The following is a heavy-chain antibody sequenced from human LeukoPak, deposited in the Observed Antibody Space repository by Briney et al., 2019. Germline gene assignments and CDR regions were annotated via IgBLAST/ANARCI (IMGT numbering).Heavy chain of an antibody. V-gene: IGHV1-18*01. CDR2: ISGYSGKT. D-gene: IGHD5-12*01. Sequence: ASVKVSFKASGYTFTRYGLSWLRQAPGQGLEWMGWISGYSGKTNYAQKLQGRVTMTTDTSTSTAYRELRSLRSDDTAVYYCARGYSGYAPHDYWGQGTLVTVSS. J-gene: IGHJ4*02. CDR3: ARGYSGYAPHDY. CDR1: GYTFTRYG.